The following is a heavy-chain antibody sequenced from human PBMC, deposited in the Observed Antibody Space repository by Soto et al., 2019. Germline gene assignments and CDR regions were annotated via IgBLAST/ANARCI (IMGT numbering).Heavy chain of an antibody. J-gene: IGHJ4*02. D-gene: IGHD3-22*01. CDR2: ISYDGSNK. CDR1: EFTFSSYG. V-gene: IGHV3-30*18. CDR3: AKDGIRPSMIVVLSLDY. Sequence: QVQLVESGGGVVQPGRSLRLSCAASEFTFSSYGMHWVRQAPGKGLEWVAVISYDGSNKYYADSVKGRFTISRDNSKNTLYLQMNSLRAEDTAVYYCAKDGIRPSMIVVLSLDYWGQGTLVTVSS.